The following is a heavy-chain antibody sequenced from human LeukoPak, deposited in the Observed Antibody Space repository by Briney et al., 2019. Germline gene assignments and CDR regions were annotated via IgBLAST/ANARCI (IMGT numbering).Heavy chain of an antibody. CDR2: MNPNSGNT. D-gene: IGHD6-19*01. Sequence: ASVKVSCKASGYTFTSYDINWVRQATGQGLEWMGWMNPNSGNTGYAQKFQGRVTMTRNTSISTACMELSSLRSEDTAVYYCAREVSSGWLDYYYYGMDVWGQGTTVTVSS. V-gene: IGHV1-8*01. J-gene: IGHJ6*02. CDR3: AREVSSGWLDYYYYGMDV. CDR1: GYTFTSYD.